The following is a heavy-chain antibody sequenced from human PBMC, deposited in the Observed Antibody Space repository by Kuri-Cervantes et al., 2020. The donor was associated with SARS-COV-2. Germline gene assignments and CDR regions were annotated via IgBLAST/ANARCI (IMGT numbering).Heavy chain of an antibody. CDR2: IIPIFGTA. V-gene: IGHV1-69*13. J-gene: IGHJ1*01. Sequence: SVKVSCKASGCTFSSYAISWVRQAPGQGLEWMGGIIPIFGTANYAQKFQGRVTITADESTSTAYMELSSLRSEDTAVYYCARSLRITIFGVVIVNEYFQHWGQGTLVTVSS. D-gene: IGHD3-3*01. CDR1: GCTFSSYA. CDR3: ARSLRITIFGVVIVNEYFQH.